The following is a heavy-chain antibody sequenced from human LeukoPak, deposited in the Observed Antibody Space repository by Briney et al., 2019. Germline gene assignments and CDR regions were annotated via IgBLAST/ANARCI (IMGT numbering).Heavy chain of an antibody. D-gene: IGHD3-22*01. V-gene: IGHV3-66*01. CDR2: IYSGGST. CDR3: AREAYSSGYPGFDY. CDR1: GFTVSSNY. Sequence: GGPLRLSCAASGFTVSSNYMSWVRQAPGKGLEWVSVIYSGGSTYYADSVKGRFTISRDNSKNTLYLQMNSLRAEDTAVYYCAREAYSSGYPGFDYWAREPWSPSPQ. J-gene: IGHJ4*02.